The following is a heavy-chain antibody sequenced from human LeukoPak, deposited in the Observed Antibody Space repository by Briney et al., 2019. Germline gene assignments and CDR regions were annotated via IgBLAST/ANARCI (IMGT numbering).Heavy chain of an antibody. CDR2: FDPEDGET. CDR1: GYTLTELS. D-gene: IGHD6-19*01. V-gene: IGHV1-24*01. J-gene: IGHJ6*02. Sequence: GASVKVSCKVSGYTLTELSMHWVRQAPGKGLEWMGGFDPEDGETIYAQKFQGRVTMTEDTSTDTAYMELSSLRSEDTAVYYCATVAGTVSGNHYYYGMDVWGQGTTVTVSS. CDR3: ATVAGTVSGNHYYYGMDV.